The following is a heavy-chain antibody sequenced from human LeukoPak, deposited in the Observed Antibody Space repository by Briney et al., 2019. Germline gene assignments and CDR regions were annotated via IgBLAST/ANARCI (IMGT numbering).Heavy chain of an antibody. CDR3: ATQQWLVSDFDY. V-gene: IGHV3-23*01. CDR1: GFTFSSYG. Sequence: GGSLRLSCAASGFTFSSYGMNWVRQAPGKGLEWVSAISGSGGSTYYADSVKGRFTVSRDNSKNTLYLQMNSLRAEDTAVYYCATQQWLVSDFDYWGQGTLVTVSS. J-gene: IGHJ4*02. D-gene: IGHD6-19*01. CDR2: ISGSGGST.